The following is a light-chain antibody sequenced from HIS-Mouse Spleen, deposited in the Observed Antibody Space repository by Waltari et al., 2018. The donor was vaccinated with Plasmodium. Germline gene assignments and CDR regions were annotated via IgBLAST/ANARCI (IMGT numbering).Light chain of an antibody. CDR3: QSADSSGTYV. CDR2: KDS. J-gene: IGLJ1*01. Sequence: SYELTQPPSVSVSPGQTARITCSGDSLQNQFAYWYPQKPGQAPVLVIYKDSERHSGIPERFSGSSSGTTVTLTISGVQAEDEADYYCQSADSSGTYVFGTGTKVTVL. V-gene: IGLV3-25*03. CDR1: SLQNQF.